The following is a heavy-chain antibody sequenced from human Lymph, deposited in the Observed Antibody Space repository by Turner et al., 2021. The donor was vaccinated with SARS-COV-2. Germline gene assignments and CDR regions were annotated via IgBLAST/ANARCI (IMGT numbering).Heavy chain of an antibody. CDR2: IYYGGST. CDR3: ARGFDY. Sequence: QVQLQESGPGLVKPSETLSLTCTVSGGSIRSYYWSRIRQPPGKGLEWIGYIYYGGSTNYNPSLKSRVTISVDTSKNQFSLTLSSVTAADTAVYYCARGFDYWGQGTLVTVSS. CDR1: GGSIRSYY. J-gene: IGHJ4*02. V-gene: IGHV4-59*01.